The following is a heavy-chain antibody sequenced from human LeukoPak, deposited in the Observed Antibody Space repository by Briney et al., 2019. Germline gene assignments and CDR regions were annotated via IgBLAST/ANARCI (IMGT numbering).Heavy chain of an antibody. D-gene: IGHD3-10*01. CDR2: ISAYNGNT. V-gene: IGHV1-18*01. Sequence: ASVKVSCKASGYTFTSYGISWVRQAPGQGLEWMGWISAYNGNTNYAQKLQGRVTMTTDTSTSTAYMELRSLRSDDTAVYYCARSRWYGSGSYPNDYWGQRTLVTVSS. CDR1: GYTFTSYG. J-gene: IGHJ4*02. CDR3: ARSRWYGSGSYPNDY.